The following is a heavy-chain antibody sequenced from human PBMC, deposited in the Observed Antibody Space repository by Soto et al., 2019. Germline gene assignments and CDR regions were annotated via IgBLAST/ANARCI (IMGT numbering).Heavy chain of an antibody. CDR2: NYYSGIT. CDR1: GDCICRGAYY. V-gene: IGHV4-31*11. D-gene: IGHD6-6*01. J-gene: IGHJ6*02. Sequence: SETLSLTCAVSGDCICRGAYYCTWIRQHPGKGLEWIGYNYYSGITYYNPSLKSRVTISLDTSKNQFSLKLSSVTAADTAVYYCARGSSIADLYYGMYVWGQGTTVTVSS. CDR3: ARGSSIADLYYGMYV.